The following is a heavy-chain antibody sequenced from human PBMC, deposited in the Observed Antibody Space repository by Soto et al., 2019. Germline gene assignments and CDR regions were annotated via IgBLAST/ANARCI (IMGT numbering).Heavy chain of an antibody. V-gene: IGHV4-59*02. CDR3: ARRTRSLGPFDY. Sequence: QVQLQESGPGLVKPSETLSLTCSVSGGSVNNYYWNWIRQPPGKGLEWIGHMYFSGSTNYNPSLKSRVTISVDTSKNQFPLQLRSVTSADTAVYYCARRTRSLGPFDYWGQGTLLTVSS. CDR1: GGSVNNYY. D-gene: IGHD4-17*01. CDR2: MYFSGST. J-gene: IGHJ4*02.